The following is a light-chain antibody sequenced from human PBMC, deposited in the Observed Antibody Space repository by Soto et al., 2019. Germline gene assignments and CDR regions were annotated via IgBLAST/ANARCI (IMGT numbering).Light chain of an antibody. CDR2: GNN. V-gene: IGLV1-40*01. Sequence: QSVLTQPPSVSGAPGQRVTISCTGSSSNMGAGYDVHWYQQLPGTAPNLLVHGNNDRPSGVPDRFSASKSGTSASLAITGLLAEDESDYYCQSFDSRLSGWVFGGGTKLTVL. J-gene: IGLJ2*01. CDR3: QSFDSRLSGWV. CDR1: SSNMGAGYD.